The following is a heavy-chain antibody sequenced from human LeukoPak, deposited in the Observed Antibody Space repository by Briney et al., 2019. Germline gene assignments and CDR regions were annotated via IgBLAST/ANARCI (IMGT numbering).Heavy chain of an antibody. CDR1: GGSIGSYY. CDR3: ARDLPYCGGDCPPDY. CDR2: IYYSGST. Sequence: PSETLSLTCTVSGGSIGSYYWSWIRQPPGKGLEWIGYIYYSGSTNYNPSLKSRVTISVDTSKNQFSLKLSSVTAADTALYYCARDLPYCGGDCPPDYWGQGTLVTVSS. V-gene: IGHV4-59*01. D-gene: IGHD2-21*01. J-gene: IGHJ4*02.